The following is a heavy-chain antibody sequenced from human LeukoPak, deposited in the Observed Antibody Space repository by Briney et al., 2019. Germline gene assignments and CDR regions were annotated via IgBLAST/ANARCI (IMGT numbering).Heavy chain of an antibody. D-gene: IGHD3-16*01. CDR2: IYYSGST. Sequence: SESLSLACTVSGGSLSSYYWSWVRQPPGKGLGWIGYIYYSGSTNNNPALKKRDTISVDTSKNHDCLKLSSVTVADTAVYYCASIAKLGYWRQGTLVSVSS. CDR3: ASIAKLGY. CDR1: GGSLSSYY. J-gene: IGHJ4*02. V-gene: IGHV4-59*01.